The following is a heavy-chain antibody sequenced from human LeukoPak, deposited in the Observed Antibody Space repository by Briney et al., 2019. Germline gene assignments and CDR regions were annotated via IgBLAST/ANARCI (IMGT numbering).Heavy chain of an antibody. CDR2: INPNSSGT. V-gene: IGHV1-2*02. CDR3: VSALVGVATSDY. Sequence: ASVKVSCKASGYTFTGYYMHWVRQAPGQGLEWMGWINPNSSGTNYAQKFQGRVTMTRDTSISTAYMELSRLRSDDTAVYFCVSALVGVATSDYWGQGTLVTVSS. D-gene: IGHD5-12*01. CDR1: GYTFTGYY. J-gene: IGHJ4*02.